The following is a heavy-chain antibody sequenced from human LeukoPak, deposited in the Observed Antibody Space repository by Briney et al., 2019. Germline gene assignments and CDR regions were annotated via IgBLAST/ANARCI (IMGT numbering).Heavy chain of an antibody. CDR1: GFTFSSYW. CDR3: TRAPYHGDYVSWA. Sequence: GGSLRLSCAASGFTFSSYWMHWVRQAPGKGLVWVSRISSDGSDTTYADSVKGRFTISRDNAKKMLYLQMNGLRVDDTAVYYCTRAPYHGDYVSWAWGQGTLVTVSS. D-gene: IGHD4-17*01. V-gene: IGHV3-74*01. J-gene: IGHJ4*02. CDR2: ISSDGSDT.